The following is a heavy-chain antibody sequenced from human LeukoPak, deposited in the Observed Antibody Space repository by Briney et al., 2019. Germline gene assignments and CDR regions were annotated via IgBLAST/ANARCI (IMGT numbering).Heavy chain of an antibody. D-gene: IGHD3-22*01. Sequence: PSETLSLTCTVSGGPVSSFYWSWIRQPPGKGLEWIGYMYYSGSTNYNPSLKSRVTISVDTSKNQFSLKLSSVTAADTAVYYCVRGVRNYDSSTGWYFDLWGRGTLVTVSS. J-gene: IGHJ2*01. CDR2: MYYSGST. CDR3: VRGVRNYDSSTGWYFDL. V-gene: IGHV4-59*02. CDR1: GGPVSSFY.